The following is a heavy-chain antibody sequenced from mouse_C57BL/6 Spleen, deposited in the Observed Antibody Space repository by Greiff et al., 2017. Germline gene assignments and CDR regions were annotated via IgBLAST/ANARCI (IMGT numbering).Heavy chain of an antibody. CDR2: ISNLAYSI. Sequence: EVKLQESGGGLVQPGGSLKLPCAASGFTFSDYGMAWVRQAPRKGPEWVAFISNLAYSIYYADTVTGRFTISRENAKNTLYLEMSSLRSEDTAMYYCARQFDYDYAMDYWGQGTSVTVSS. CDR3: ARQFDYDYAMDY. D-gene: IGHD2-4*01. J-gene: IGHJ4*01. V-gene: IGHV5-15*01. CDR1: GFTFSDYG.